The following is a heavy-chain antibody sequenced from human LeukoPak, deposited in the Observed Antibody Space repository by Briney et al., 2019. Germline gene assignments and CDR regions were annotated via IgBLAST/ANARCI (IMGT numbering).Heavy chain of an antibody. CDR2: ISGGGVSA. D-gene: IGHD3-9*01. CDR3: AKDREDFDWFDY. V-gene: IGHV3-23*01. J-gene: IGHJ4*02. Sequence: PGGSLRLSCAASGFTFSSYAMTWVRQAPGKGLQWVSAISGGGVSAYYADSVKGRFTISRDNSKNTLYLQMNSLRAEDTAVYYCAKDREDFDWFDYWGQGTLVTVSS. CDR1: GFTFSSYA.